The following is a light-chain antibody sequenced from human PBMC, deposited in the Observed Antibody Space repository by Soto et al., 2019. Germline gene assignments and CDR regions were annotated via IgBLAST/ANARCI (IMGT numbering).Light chain of an antibody. CDR1: QSVSSD. CDR3: QQYNDWPRT. V-gene: IGKV3-15*01. J-gene: IGKJ1*01. CDR2: GAS. Sequence: EIVMTQSPGTLSLSPGETATLSCRASQSVSSDLAWYQQKSGQSPRLLIYGASTRATGIPARFSGSGFGTEFSLTISSLQSEDFAVYYCQQYNDWPRTFGQGTKVEIK.